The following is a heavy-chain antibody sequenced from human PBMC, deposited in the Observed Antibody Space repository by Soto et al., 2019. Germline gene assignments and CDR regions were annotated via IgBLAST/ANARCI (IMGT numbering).Heavy chain of an antibody. Sequence: PSQTLSLTCAISGDSVSSNSAAWNWIRQSPSRGLEWLGRTYYRSKWYNDYAVSVKSRITINPDTSKNQFSLQLNSVTPEDTAVYYCARDLYERRARYFDWLHPQNGMDVWGQGTTVPVSS. V-gene: IGHV6-1*01. J-gene: IGHJ6*02. CDR1: GDSVSSNSAA. CDR3: ARDLYERRARYFDWLHPQNGMDV. D-gene: IGHD3-9*01. CDR2: TYYRSKWYN.